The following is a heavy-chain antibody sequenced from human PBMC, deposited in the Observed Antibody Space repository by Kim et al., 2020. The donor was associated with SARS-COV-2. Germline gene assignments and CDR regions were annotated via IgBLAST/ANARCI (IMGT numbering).Heavy chain of an antibody. V-gene: IGHV3-74*01. D-gene: IGHD3-16*01. J-gene: IGHJ3*02. CDR2: INTDGKTT. CDR3: VREWGTGRDLDALDS. Sequence: GGSLRLSCAASGFSFSIYLMHWVRQAPGKGLVWVSRINTDGKTTSYADSVKGRFTISRDNVKNMLYLQMNGLRAEDTALYYCVREWGTGRDLDALDSWGQGTMVTVSS. CDR1: GFSFSIYL.